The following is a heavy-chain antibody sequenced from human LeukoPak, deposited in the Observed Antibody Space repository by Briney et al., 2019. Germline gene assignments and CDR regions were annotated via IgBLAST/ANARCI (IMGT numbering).Heavy chain of an antibody. V-gene: IGHV3-48*01. Sequence: QPGGSLRLSCAASGFTFSSYSLNWVRQAPGKGLEWASYISSGSSTIYYADSVKGRFTISGDNAKHSLYLQMNSLRAEDTAVYYCAKAVAGTQPFDYWGQGTLVTVSS. D-gene: IGHD6-19*01. CDR1: GFTFSSYS. CDR2: ISSGSSTI. CDR3: AKAVAGTQPFDY. J-gene: IGHJ4*02.